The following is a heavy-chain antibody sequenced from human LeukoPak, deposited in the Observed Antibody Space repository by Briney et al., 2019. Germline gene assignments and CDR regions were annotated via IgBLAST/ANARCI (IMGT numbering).Heavy chain of an antibody. CDR1: GFTFSGSA. CDR3: TRVEIATIGLDY. J-gene: IGHJ4*02. D-gene: IGHD5-24*01. CDR2: IRSKANSYAT. V-gene: IGHV3-73*01. Sequence: GGSLRLSCAASGFTFSGSAMHWVRQASGKGLEWVGRIRSKANSYATAYAASVKGRFTISRDDSKNTAYLQMNSLKTEDTAVYYCTRVEIATIGLDYWGQGTLVTVSS.